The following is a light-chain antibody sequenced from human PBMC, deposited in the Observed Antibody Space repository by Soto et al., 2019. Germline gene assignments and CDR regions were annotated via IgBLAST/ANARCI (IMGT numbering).Light chain of an antibody. CDR2: KAS. V-gene: IGKV1-5*03. Sequence: DIQMTQSPSTLSASVGDRVTITCRASQNIYNYLAWYQQKPGKAPKPLIYKASTLESGVPSRFSGSGSGKEFTLTISSLQPDDFATYYCHQYSVTSSFGPGTEVDVK. CDR3: HQYSVTSS. J-gene: IGKJ3*01. CDR1: QNIYNY.